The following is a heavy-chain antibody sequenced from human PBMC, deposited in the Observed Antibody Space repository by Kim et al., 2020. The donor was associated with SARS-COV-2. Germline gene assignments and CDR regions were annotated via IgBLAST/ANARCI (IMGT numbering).Heavy chain of an antibody. CDR3: ARGKGFPLGSGWDGWYYYGMDV. CDR2: IKQDGSEK. Sequence: GGSLRLSCAASGFTFSSYWMSWVRQAPGKGLEWVANIKQDGSEKYYVDSVKGRFTISRDNAKNSLYLQMNSLRAEDTAVYYCARGKGFPLGSGWDGWYYYGMDVWGQGTTVTVSS. V-gene: IGHV3-7*03. CDR1: GFTFSSYW. J-gene: IGHJ6*02. D-gene: IGHD6-19*01.